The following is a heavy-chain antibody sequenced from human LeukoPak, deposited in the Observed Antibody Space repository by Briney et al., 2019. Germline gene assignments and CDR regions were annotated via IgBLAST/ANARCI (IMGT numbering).Heavy chain of an antibody. V-gene: IGHV4-59*08. CDR1: GGSISSYY. J-gene: IGHJ5*02. CDR3: ARHDPGWFDT. Sequence: SETLSLTCTVSGGSISSYYWSWIRQPPGKGLEWIGYIHYSGSTNYNPSLKSRATISVDTSKARFSLKLSSATATDTAAYYCARHDPGWFDTWGQGTLVTVSS. D-gene: IGHD7-27*01. CDR2: IHYSGST.